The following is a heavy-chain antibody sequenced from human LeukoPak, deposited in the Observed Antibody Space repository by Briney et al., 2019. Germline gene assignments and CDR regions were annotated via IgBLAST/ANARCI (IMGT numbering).Heavy chain of an antibody. D-gene: IGHD3-10*01. J-gene: IGHJ6*03. Sequence: GGSLRLSCAASGFTFSGSAMHWVRQASGKGLEWVGRIRSKGNSYATAYAASVKGRFTISRDDSKNTAYLQMNSLKTEDTAVYYCTRQLLWFGEAYYMDVWGKGTTVTVSS. CDR2: IRSKGNSYAT. V-gene: IGHV3-73*01. CDR1: GFTFSGSA. CDR3: TRQLLWFGEAYYMDV.